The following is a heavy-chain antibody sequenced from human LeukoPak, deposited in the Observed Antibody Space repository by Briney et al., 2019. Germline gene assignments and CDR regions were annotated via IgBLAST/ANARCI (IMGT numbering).Heavy chain of an antibody. CDR3: ARGEIIVGTYYFDY. J-gene: IGHJ4*02. Sequence: GGSLRLSCAASGFTFSSYSMNWVRQAPGKGLEWVSSISSSSSYIYYADSVKGRFTISRDNAKNSLYLQMNSLRAEDTAVYYCARGEIIVGTYYFDYWGQGTLVTVSS. CDR2: ISSSSSYI. V-gene: IGHV3-21*01. D-gene: IGHD2-21*01. CDR1: GFTFSSYS.